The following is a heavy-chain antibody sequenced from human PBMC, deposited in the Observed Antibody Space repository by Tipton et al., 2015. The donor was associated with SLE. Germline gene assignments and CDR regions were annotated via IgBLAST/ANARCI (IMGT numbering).Heavy chain of an antibody. CDR3: ASEMLPRPGYLIH. CDR1: GGPISVGGYF. V-gene: IGHV4-31*03. Sequence: TLSLTCTVSGGPISVGGYFWTWIRQRPGQAIEWFGHIYYHGHGTTSYNPSLKSRLNISVDTSKNQFSLGLTDVTAADTAVYFCASEMLPRPGYLIHWGPGLLVSVSS. CDR2: IYYHGHGTT. D-gene: IGHD2-15*01. J-gene: IGHJ4*02.